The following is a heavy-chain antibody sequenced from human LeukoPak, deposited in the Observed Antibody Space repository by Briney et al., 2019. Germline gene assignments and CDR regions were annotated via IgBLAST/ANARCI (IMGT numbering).Heavy chain of an antibody. J-gene: IGHJ4*02. CDR1: GGSISSGGYY. CDR2: IYYSGST. CDR3: ARISQGYYFDY. V-gene: IGHV4-31*03. Sequence: SETLSLTCTVSGGSISSGGYYWSWIRQHPGKGLEWIGYIYYSGSTYYNPSLKSRVTISVDTSKNQFSLKLSSVTAADAAVYYCARISQGYYFDYWGQGTLVTVSS.